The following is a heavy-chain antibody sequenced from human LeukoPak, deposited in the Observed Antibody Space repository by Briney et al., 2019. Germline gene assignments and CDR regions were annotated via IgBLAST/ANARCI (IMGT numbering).Heavy chain of an antibody. V-gene: IGHV1-8*01. D-gene: IGHD1-1*01. J-gene: IGHJ6*02. CDR3: ARADGTTGAFYYYYYPMDV. Sequence: ASVKVSCKASEYTLTHYDINWVRQAPGQGREWMGGMNPNRGNTGYAQMFQGRVTMTRNTSISTAYMELSSLRSEDTAVYYCARADGTTGAFYYYYYPMDVWGQGTTVTVSS. CDR2: MNPNRGNT. CDR1: EYTLTHYD.